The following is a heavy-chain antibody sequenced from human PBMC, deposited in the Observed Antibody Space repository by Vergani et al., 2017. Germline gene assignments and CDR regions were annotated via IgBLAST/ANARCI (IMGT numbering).Heavy chain of an antibody. J-gene: IGHJ5*02. CDR2: IYYSGST. Sequence: QLQLQESCPGLVKPSATLSLTFSVSGASIRSSNYYLGWIRQPPGKGLEWIASIYYSGSTYYNPSLKSRVHISVDTSKNQFSLKLSSVTAADTAVYFCARHSTVEWLVKLGWIDPWGQGILVTVSS. CDR3: ARHSTVEWLVKLGWIDP. V-gene: IGHV4-39*01. CDR1: GASIRSSNYY. D-gene: IGHD6-19*01.